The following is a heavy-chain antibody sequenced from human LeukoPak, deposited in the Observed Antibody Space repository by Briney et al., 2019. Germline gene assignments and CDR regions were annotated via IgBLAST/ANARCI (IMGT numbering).Heavy chain of an antibody. CDR3: ARDERLAGNAFDI. Sequence: GGSLRLSCAASGFTFSSYSMNWVRQAPGKGLGWVSSISSSSSYIYYADSVKGRFTISRDNAKNSLYLQMNSLRAEDTAVYYCARDERLAGNAFDIWGQGTMVTVSS. CDR1: GFTFSSYS. J-gene: IGHJ3*02. V-gene: IGHV3-21*01. D-gene: IGHD3-16*01. CDR2: ISSSSSYI.